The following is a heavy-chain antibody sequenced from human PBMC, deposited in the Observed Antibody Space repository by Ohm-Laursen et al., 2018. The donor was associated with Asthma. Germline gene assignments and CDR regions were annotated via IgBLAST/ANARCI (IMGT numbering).Heavy chain of an antibody. V-gene: IGHV3-11*01. CDR2: ISPSGRDI. Sequence: SLRLSCSASGLTFNDNYMSWLRQAPGKGLESIAYISPSGRDIMYADSVKGRFTISRDNARNSLYLQMNSLRADDTAVYCCSRDPRRLPSWGQGTRVTVSS. D-gene: IGHD4-11*01. CDR3: SRDPRRLPS. CDR1: GLTFNDNY. J-gene: IGHJ6*02.